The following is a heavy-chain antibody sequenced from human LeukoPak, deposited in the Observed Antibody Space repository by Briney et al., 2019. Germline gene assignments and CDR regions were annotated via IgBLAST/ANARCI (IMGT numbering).Heavy chain of an antibody. V-gene: IGHV4-59*01. CDR1: GGSISSYY. D-gene: IGHD2-15*01. CDR2: IYYSGST. CDR3: ARSVEGYCRGGSCYFYSYYMDV. Sequence: SETLSLTCTVSGGSISSYYWNWIRQPPGKGLEWIGYIYYSGSTNYNPSLKSRVTISLDTSKNQFSLKLSSVTAADTAVYYCARSVEGYCRGGSCYFYSYYMDVWGKGTTVTVSS. J-gene: IGHJ6*03.